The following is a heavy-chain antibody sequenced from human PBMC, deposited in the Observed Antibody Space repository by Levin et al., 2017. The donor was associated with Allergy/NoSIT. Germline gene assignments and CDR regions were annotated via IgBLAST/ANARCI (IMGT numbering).Heavy chain of an antibody. CDR1: GGSVSSGSYY. J-gene: IGHJ4*02. V-gene: IGHV4-61*01. CDR2: IYYSGST. D-gene: IGHD1-14*01. Sequence: PSETLSLTCTVSGGSVSSGSYYWSWIRQPPGKGLEWTGYIYYSGSTNYNPSLKSRVTISVDTSKNQFSLKLSSVTAADTAVYYCARGSIISSDRDYWGQGTLVTVSS. CDR3: ARGSIISSDRDY.